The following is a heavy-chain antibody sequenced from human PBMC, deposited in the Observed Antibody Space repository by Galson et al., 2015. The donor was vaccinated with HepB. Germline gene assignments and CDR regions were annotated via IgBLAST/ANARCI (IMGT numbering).Heavy chain of an antibody. Sequence: LRLSCAASGFTFSSYAMHWVRQAPGKGLEWVAVISYDGSNKYYADSVKGRFTISRDNSKNTLYLQMNSLRAEDTAVYYCARSGYCSGGSCADDAFDIWGQGTMVTVSS. D-gene: IGHD2-15*01. V-gene: IGHV3-30-3*01. CDR2: ISYDGSNK. J-gene: IGHJ3*02. CDR3: ARSGYCSGGSCADDAFDI. CDR1: GFTFSSYA.